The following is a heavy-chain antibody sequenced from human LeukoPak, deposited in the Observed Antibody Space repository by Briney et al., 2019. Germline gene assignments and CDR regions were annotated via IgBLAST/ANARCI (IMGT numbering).Heavy chain of an antibody. CDR1: RFIFSSYV. CDR3: PRDLGTLGLHVDL. Sequence: PGGSLRLSCAASRFIFSSYVMNRVRQAPGKGLEWVSYISTSDSTMYYADSVKGGFTISRDNAKNSLYLRMDSLRVEDTGIYYCPRDLGTLGLHVDLWGQGTLVTVSS. CDR2: ISTSDSTM. J-gene: IGHJ5*02. V-gene: IGHV3-48*03.